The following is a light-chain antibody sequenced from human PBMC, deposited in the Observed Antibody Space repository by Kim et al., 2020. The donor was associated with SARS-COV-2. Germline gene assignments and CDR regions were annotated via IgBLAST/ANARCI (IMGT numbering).Light chain of an antibody. Sequence: SIHISFAGTSRDVGGYNYVSWYQQHPGKAPKLMIYDVSNRPSGVSNRFSGSKSGNTASLTISGLQAEDEADYYCSSYTSSSTLYVFGTGTKVTVL. CDR1: SRDVGGYNY. V-gene: IGLV2-14*03. CDR2: DVS. J-gene: IGLJ1*01. CDR3: SSYTSSSTLYV.